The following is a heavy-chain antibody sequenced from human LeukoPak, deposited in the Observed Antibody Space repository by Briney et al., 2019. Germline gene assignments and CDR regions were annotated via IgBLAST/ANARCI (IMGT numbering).Heavy chain of an antibody. CDR1: GFTLSNYG. CDR2: IWYDGSNK. CDR3: AGNYGPYYFDY. J-gene: IGHJ4*02. D-gene: IGHD3-10*01. Sequence: PGGSLRLSCAASGFTLSNYGMHWVRQAPGKGLEWVAVIWYDGSNKYYADSVKGRFTISRDNSKNTLYLQMNSLRAEDTAVYYCAGNYGPYYFDYWGQGTLVTVSS. V-gene: IGHV3-33*01.